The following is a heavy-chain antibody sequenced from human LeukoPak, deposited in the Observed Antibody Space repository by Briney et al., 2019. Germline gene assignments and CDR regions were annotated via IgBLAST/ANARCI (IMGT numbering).Heavy chain of an antibody. CDR1: GFTFSSYS. CDR3: ARDRGSSGWSPKFDP. V-gene: IGHV3-21*01. Sequence: PGGSLRLSCAASGFTFSSYSINWVRQARGQGLEWVSSIRSSSSYIYHADSVKGRFTISSDNAKNSLYLQMNSLRAEDTAVYYCARDRGSSGWSPKFDPWGEGTLVTVSS. CDR2: IRSSSSYI. J-gene: IGHJ5*02. D-gene: IGHD6-19*01.